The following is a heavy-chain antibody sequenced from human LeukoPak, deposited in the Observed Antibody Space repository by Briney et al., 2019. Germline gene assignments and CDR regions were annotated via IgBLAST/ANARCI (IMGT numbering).Heavy chain of an antibody. J-gene: IGHJ4*02. D-gene: IGHD1-26*01. CDR2: INHSGST. Sequence: SETLSLTCAVYGGSFSGYYWSWIRQPPGKGLEWIGEINHSGSTNYNPSLKSRVTISVDTSENQFSLKLSSVTAADTAVYYCARQGEWERRQFDYWGQGTLVTVSS. CDR1: GGSFSGYY. CDR3: ARQGEWERRQFDY. V-gene: IGHV4-34*01.